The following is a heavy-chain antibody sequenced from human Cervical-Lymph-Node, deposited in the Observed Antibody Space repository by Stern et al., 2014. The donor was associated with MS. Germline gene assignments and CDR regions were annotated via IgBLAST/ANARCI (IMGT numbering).Heavy chain of an antibody. J-gene: IGHJ5*02. V-gene: IGHV4-61*02. CDR3: ATTRWDLFTWNWFDP. CDR1: GGSISSSGYY. D-gene: IGHD1-26*01. Sequence: QVQLVESGPGLVKPSQTLSLTCTVSGGSISSSGYYWSWIRQPADKGLEWIGRIHDSGSPYYNPPIKRRVTISMDTAKNQFSLKLPSVTAADTAVYYCATTRWDLFTWNWFDPWGQGTLVTVSS. CDR2: IHDSGSP.